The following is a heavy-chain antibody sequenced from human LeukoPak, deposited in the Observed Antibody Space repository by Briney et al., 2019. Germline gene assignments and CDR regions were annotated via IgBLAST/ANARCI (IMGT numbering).Heavy chain of an antibody. CDR3: ARAHSSSWDDY. V-gene: IGHV4-34*01. D-gene: IGHD6-13*01. Sequence: SSETLSLTCAVYGGSFSGYYWSWIRQPPGKGLEWIGEINHSGSTNYNPSLKSRVTISVDTSKNQFSLRLSSVPAADTAVYYCARAHSSSWDDYWGQGTLVTVSS. CDR1: GGSFSGYY. CDR2: INHSGST. J-gene: IGHJ4*02.